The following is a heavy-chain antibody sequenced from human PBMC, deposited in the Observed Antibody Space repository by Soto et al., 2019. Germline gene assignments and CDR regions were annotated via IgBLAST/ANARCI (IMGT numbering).Heavy chain of an antibody. CDR3: ARSTGSYYVWFDP. D-gene: IGHD1-26*01. Sequence: ASVKVSCNASGYTFTSYAMHLVRQAPGQRLEWMGWINAGNGNTKYLQKFQGRVTITRDTSASTAYMELSSLRSEDTAVYYCARSTGSYYVWFDPWGQGTLVTVSS. J-gene: IGHJ5*02. V-gene: IGHV1-3*01. CDR1: GYTFTSYA. CDR2: INAGNGNT.